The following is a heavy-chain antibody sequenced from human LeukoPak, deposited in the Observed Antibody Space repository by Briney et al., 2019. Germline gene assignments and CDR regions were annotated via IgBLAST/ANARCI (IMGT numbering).Heavy chain of an antibody. J-gene: IGHJ4*02. Sequence: SETLSLTCTVSGGSISSYYWSWIRQPPGKGLEWIGYIYYSGGTNYNPSLKSRVTISVDTSKNQFSLKLSSVTAADTAVYYCARDPCSSSSCSYFDYWGQGTLVTVSS. CDR2: IYYSGGT. V-gene: IGHV4-59*01. D-gene: IGHD2-2*01. CDR3: ARDPCSSSSCSYFDY. CDR1: GGSISSYY.